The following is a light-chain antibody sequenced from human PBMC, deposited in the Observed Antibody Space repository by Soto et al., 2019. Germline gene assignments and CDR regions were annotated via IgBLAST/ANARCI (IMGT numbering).Light chain of an antibody. CDR1: QSISSW. CDR2: DAS. Sequence: DIQMTQSPSTLSASVGDRVTITCRASQSISSWLAWYQQKPGKAPKLLIYDASSLESGVPSRFSGSGSGTEFTLTISSLQPDDFATYYCQQYNSYPWTFGHGTQVDIK. CDR3: QQYNSYPWT. V-gene: IGKV1-5*01. J-gene: IGKJ1*01.